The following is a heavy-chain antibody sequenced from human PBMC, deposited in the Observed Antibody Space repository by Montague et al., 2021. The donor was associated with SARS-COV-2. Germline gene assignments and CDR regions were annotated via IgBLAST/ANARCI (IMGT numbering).Heavy chain of an antibody. Sequence: SETLSLTCTVSGGSISNYFWSWIRQPPGKGLEWIGYIYYIGRTNYNPSLKSRVTISVDTSKNQFSLKLTSVTAADTAVYCCARQNSGTVHYDAFDFWGQGTMVTVSS. D-gene: IGHD1-26*01. V-gene: IGHV4-59*08. CDR1: GGSISNYF. J-gene: IGHJ3*01. CDR3: ARQNSGTVHYDAFDF. CDR2: IYYIGRT.